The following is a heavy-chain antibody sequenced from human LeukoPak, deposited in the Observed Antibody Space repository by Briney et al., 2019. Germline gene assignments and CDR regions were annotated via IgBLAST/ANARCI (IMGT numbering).Heavy chain of an antibody. D-gene: IGHD6-6*01. CDR2: IKQDGSQR. V-gene: IGHV3-7*01. CDR1: GFTFSDYW. J-gene: IGHJ4*02. Sequence: GGSLRLSCTASGFTFSDYWMTWVRQAPGKGPEWVANIKQDGSQRYYVDSVRGRFTISRDNAKNSLFLQVNGLRAEDTAVYYCARRGGSSSRRSPIDYWGQGTLVTVSS. CDR3: ARRGGSSSRRSPIDY.